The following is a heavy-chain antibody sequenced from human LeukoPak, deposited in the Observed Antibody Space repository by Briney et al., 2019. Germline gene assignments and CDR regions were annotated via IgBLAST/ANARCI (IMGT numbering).Heavy chain of an antibody. CDR1: GFTFDDYA. J-gene: IGHJ4*02. D-gene: IGHD5-12*01. CDR3: AKGDSGYDENYFDY. CDR2: ISWNSGSI. Sequence: GGSLRLSCAASGFTFDDYAMHWVRQAPGKGPEWVSGISWNSGSIVYADSVKGRFTISRDNAKNSLHLQMNSLRAEDMALYYCAKGDSGYDENYFDYWGQGTLVTVSS. V-gene: IGHV3-9*03.